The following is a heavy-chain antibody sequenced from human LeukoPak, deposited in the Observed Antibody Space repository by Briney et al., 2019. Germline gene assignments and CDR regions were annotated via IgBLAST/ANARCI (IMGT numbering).Heavy chain of an antibody. CDR1: GYTLTELS. D-gene: IGHD3-9*01. V-gene: IGHV1-24*01. CDR2: FDPEDGET. CDR3: ATSPRRVPSYYDILPFGY. Sequence: ASVKVSCKVSGYTLTELSMHWVRQAPGKGLEWMGGFDPEDGETIYAQKFQGRVTMTEDTSTDTAYMELSSLRSEDTAAYYCATSPRRVPSYYDILPFGYWGQGTLVTVS. J-gene: IGHJ4*02.